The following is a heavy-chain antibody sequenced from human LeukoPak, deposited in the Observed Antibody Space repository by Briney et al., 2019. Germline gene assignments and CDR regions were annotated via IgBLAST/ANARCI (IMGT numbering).Heavy chain of an antibody. CDR2: INSDESST. D-gene: IGHD3-9*01. Sequence: GSLRLSCAASGFTFSSYWMHWVRQAPGKGLVWVSRINSDESSTSYADSVKGRFTISRDNAKNTLYLQMNSLRAEDTAVYYCARALEYFDWCNDYWGQGTLVTVSS. V-gene: IGHV3-74*01. J-gene: IGHJ4*02. CDR1: GFTFSSYW. CDR3: ARALEYFDWCNDY.